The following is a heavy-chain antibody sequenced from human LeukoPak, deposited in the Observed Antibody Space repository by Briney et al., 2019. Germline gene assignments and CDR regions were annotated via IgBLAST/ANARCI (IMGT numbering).Heavy chain of an antibody. CDR3: ARSGLVRGVST. CDR1: GDSMTNYH. J-gene: IGHJ4*02. CDR2: ISYSGTT. V-gene: IGHV4-59*01. D-gene: IGHD3-10*01. Sequence: SETLSLTCTVSGDSMTNYHWTWIRQPPGKELEWIGSISYSGTTNYNPSLKSRVTMSVDTSKSQFSLKLNPVTAADTAFYYCARSGLVRGVSTWGQGTLVTVSS.